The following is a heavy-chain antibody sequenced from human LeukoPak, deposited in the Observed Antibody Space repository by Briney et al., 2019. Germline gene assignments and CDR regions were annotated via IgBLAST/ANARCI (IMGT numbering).Heavy chain of an antibody. CDR1: GFTFSSCS. Sequence: TGRSLRLSCAASGFTFSSCSMNWVRQAPGKGLEWVSSIRSSSSYIYYADSVKGRFTISRDNAKNSLYLQMNSLRAEDTAVYYCARDLTVGATVRYFDYWGQGTLVTVSS. CDR3: ARDLTVGATVRYFDY. V-gene: IGHV3-21*01. J-gene: IGHJ4*02. D-gene: IGHD1-26*01. CDR2: IRSSSSYI.